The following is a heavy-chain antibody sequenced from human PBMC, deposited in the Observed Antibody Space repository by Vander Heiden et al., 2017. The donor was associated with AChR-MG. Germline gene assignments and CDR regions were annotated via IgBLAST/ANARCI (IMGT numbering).Heavy chain of an antibody. CDR2: IYPGDSDT. V-gene: IGHV5-51*01. CDR3: ARHAQPMVRGGFDY. Sequence: EVQLVQSGAEVTTPGESLKISCKGSGSSFTSYWIGWVRQMPGKGLEGMGIIYPGDSDTRYSPSVQGQVTISADKSISTAYLQWSRLKASDTAMYYCARHAQPMVRGGFDYWGQGTLVTVSS. D-gene: IGHD3-10*01. CDR1: GSSFTSYW. J-gene: IGHJ4*02.